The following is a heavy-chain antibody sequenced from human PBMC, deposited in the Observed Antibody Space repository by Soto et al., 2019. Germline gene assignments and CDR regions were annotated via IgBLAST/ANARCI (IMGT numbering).Heavy chain of an antibody. CDR2: ISYDGSNK. D-gene: IGHD3-22*01. V-gene: IGHV3-30*18. J-gene: IGHJ3*02. CDR1: GFTFSSYG. CDR3: AKDRITKIVVVPFDI. Sequence: QVQLVESGGGVVQPGRSLRLSCAASGFTFSSYGMHWVRQAPGKGLEWVAVISYDGSNKYYADSVKGRFTISRDNSKNTLYLQMNSLRAEDTAVYYCAKDRITKIVVVPFDIWGQGTMVTVSS.